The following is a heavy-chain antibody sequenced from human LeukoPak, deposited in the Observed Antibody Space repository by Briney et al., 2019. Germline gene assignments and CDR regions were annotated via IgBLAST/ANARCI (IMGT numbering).Heavy chain of an antibody. V-gene: IGHV1-69*04. D-gene: IGHD6-6*01. CDR1: GGTFSSYA. J-gene: IGHJ4*02. Sequence: SVKVSFKASGGTFSSYAISWVRQAPGQGLEWMGRIIPILGIANYAQKFQGRVTITADKSTSTAYMELSSLRSEDTAVYYCARDNEYSSSWGGDYWGQGTLVTVSS. CDR3: ARDNEYSSSWGGDY. CDR2: IIPILGIA.